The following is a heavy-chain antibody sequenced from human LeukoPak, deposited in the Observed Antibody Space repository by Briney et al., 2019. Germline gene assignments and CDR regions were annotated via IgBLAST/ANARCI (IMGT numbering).Heavy chain of an antibody. CDR2: IYYSGST. J-gene: IGHJ6*02. D-gene: IGHD4-17*01. V-gene: IGHV4-59*01. CDR3: ARDRSYGDSQNYYYYYGMDV. CDR1: GGSISSYY. Sequence: SETLSLTCTVSGGSISSYYWSWIRQPPGKGLEWIGYIYYSGSTNYNPSLKSRVTISVDTSKNQFSLKLSSVTAADTAVYYCARDRSYGDSQNYYYYYGMDVWGQGTTVTVSS.